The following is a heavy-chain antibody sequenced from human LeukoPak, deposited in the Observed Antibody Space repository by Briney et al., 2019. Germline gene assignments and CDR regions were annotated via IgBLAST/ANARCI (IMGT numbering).Heavy chain of an antibody. V-gene: IGHV1-2*02. J-gene: IGHJ4*02. D-gene: IGHD3-16*02. CDR1: GYTFTGYY. Sequence: ASVKVSCTASGYTFTGYYMHWVRQAPGQGLEWMGCINPNSGGTKYAQKFQGGVTLTRDTPISTAYMEVSRLRSDDTAVYYCARGETVYGGAIVYWGQGTLVTVSS. CDR3: ARGETVYGGAIVY. CDR2: INPNSGGT.